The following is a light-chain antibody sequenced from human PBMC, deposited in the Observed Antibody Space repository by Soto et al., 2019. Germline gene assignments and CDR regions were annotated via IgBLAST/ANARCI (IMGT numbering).Light chain of an antibody. CDR2: RAS. V-gene: IGKV1-5*03. CDR1: QSISSW. J-gene: IGKJ1*01. Sequence: DIQMTQSPSTLSASVGDRVTITCRASQSISSWLAWYQQKPGKAPKVLIYRASSLESGVPSRFSGSGSGTEFTLTISSLQPDDFATYYCQQYSNLWTFGQGTKVESK. CDR3: QQYSNLWT.